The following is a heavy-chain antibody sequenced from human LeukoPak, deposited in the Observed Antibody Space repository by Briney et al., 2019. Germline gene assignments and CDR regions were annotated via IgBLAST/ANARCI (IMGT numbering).Heavy chain of an antibody. V-gene: IGHV3-7*01. CDR1: GFSFSSYW. D-gene: IGHD7-27*01. Sequence: GGSLRLSCAASGFSFSSYWMSWVRQAPGEGLEWVANIKQDVSEKDYVDSVKGRFPISRDNAKDSVYLQMNSLRAEDTAVYYCARDHTDWGVSAYCGQGTLPTASS. CDR3: ARDHTDWGVSAY. J-gene: IGHJ1*01. CDR2: IKQDVSEK.